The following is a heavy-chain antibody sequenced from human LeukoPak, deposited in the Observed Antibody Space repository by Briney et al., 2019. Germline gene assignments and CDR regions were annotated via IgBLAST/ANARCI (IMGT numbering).Heavy chain of an antibody. CDR1: VSTPPNFH. Sequence: ASVTVSCQSSVSTPPNFHINWLRPPTAQRLEWLGCINLKSGKTDYRQEFQGRVTMATNTSVSTAYMELSSLRSEDTAVYYCGRGYPMVVGAQGTTVTVSS. J-gene: IGHJ6*02. V-gene: IGHV1-8*01. CDR3: GRGYPMVV. CDR2: INLKSGKT. D-gene: IGHD2-2*01.